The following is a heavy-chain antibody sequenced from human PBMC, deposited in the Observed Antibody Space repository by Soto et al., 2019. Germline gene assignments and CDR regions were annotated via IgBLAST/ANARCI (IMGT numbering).Heavy chain of an antibody. J-gene: IGHJ3*01. CDR2: MNANNGNT. V-gene: IGHV1-8*02. CDR3: ARYFVSRDTRAFDL. Sequence: GASVKVSCKASGFSFTSYDIEWVRQAAGQGFEWMGWMNANNGNTGYVQKFQGRVTFTRDTSISTAYMELSSLRSDDTAVYYCARYFVSRDTRAFDLWGQGTEVTVS. D-gene: IGHD3-9*01. CDR1: GFSFTSYD.